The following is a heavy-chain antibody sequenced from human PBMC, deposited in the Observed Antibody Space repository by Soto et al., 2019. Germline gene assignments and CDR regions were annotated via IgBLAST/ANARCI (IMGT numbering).Heavy chain of an antibody. D-gene: IGHD3-10*01. J-gene: IGHJ4*02. CDR2: ISYDGSNK. CDR1: GFPFTAYG. CDR3: VGGQYYFDY. V-gene: IGHV3-30*03. Sequence: QVQLVESGGGVVQPGRSLRLSCAASGFPFTAYGMHWVREGPDKGLEWVAVISYDGSNKFYADSVKGRFTISRDNSKNTLYLHMNSLRPEDTALYYCVGGQYYFDYRGQGTLVTVSS.